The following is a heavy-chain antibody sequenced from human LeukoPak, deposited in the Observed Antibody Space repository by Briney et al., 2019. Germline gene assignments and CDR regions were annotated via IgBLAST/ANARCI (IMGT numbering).Heavy chain of an antibody. J-gene: IGHJ5*02. D-gene: IGHD6-13*01. Sequence: GASVKVSCEASGYTFTGYYIHWVRQAPGQGLEWMGWINPKSGGTNYAQNFQGRVTMTSDTSISTAYMEPSGLRFDDRAVYYCVRDMIAAAGTGAWGQGTLVTVSS. CDR1: GYTFTGYY. V-gene: IGHV1-2*02. CDR2: INPKSGGT. CDR3: VRDMIAAAGTGA.